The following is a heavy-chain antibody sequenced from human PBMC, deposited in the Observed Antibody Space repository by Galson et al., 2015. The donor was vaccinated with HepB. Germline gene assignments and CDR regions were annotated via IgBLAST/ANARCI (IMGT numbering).Heavy chain of an antibody. CDR2: INWKSGNI. CDR1: GFTFDHHA. CDR3: ARDMGRKVIAIDY. D-gene: IGHD2-21*01. V-gene: IGHV3-9*01. Sequence: SLRLSCAASGFTFDHHAMHWVRQAPGKGLEWVSSINWKSGNIDYTDSVKGRFTISRDNAKKSVYLEMNSLRAGDTALYYCARDMGRKVIAIDYWGQGTLVTVSS. J-gene: IGHJ4*02.